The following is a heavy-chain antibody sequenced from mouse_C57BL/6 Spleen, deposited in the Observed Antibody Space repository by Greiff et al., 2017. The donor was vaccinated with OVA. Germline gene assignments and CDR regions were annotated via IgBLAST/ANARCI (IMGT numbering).Heavy chain of an antibody. CDR1: GYTFTEYT. D-gene: IGHD1-1*02. V-gene: IGHV1-62-2*01. Sequence: QVQLKESGAELVKPGASVKLSCKASGYTFTEYTIHWVKQRSGQGLEWIGWFYPGSGSIKYNEKFKDKATLTADKSSSTAYMELSRLTSEDSAVYYGARNEERVAYWYFDVWGTGTTVTVSS. CDR2: FYPGSGSI. J-gene: IGHJ1*03. CDR3: ARNEERVAYWYFDV.